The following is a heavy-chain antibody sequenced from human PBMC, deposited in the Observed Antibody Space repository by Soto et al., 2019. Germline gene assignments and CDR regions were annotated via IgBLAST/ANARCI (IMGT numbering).Heavy chain of an antibody. CDR1: GGTFSSYA. D-gene: IGHD7-27*01. CDR2: IIPIFGTA. V-gene: IGHV1-69*12. Sequence: QVQLVQSGAEVKKPGSSVKVSCKASGGTFSSYAISWVRQAPRQGLEWMGGIIPIFGTANYAQKFQGRVTITADESTSTAYMELSSLRSEDTAVYYCARGTGDVEPAGMDVWGQGTTVTVSS. CDR3: ARGTGDVEPAGMDV. J-gene: IGHJ6*02.